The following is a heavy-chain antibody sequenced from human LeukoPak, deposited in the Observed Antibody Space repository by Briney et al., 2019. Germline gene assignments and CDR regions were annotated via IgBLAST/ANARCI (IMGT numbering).Heavy chain of an antibody. J-gene: IGHJ1*01. Sequence: GGSLRLSCAASGFTFSSYGMHWVRQAPGKGLEWVAVIWYDGSNKYYADSVKGRFTISRDNSKNTLYLQMNSLRAEDTAVYYCARGRSSPWHFQHWGQGTLVTVSS. D-gene: IGHD6-6*01. CDR1: GFTFSSYG. V-gene: IGHV3-33*01. CDR2: IWYDGSNK. CDR3: ARGRSSPWHFQH.